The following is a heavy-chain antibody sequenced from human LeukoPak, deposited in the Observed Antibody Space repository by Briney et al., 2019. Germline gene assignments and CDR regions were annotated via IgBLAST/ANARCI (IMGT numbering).Heavy chain of an antibody. Sequence: GASVKVSCKVSGDTLTELSMHWVRQAPGKGFEWMGGFDPEDGETIYAQRLQGRVTMTTDTSTSTAYMELRSLRSDDTAVYYCARTSGWYKESSDYWGQGTLVTVSS. CDR1: GDTLTELS. CDR3: ARTSGWYKESSDY. D-gene: IGHD6-19*01. CDR2: FDPEDGET. J-gene: IGHJ4*02. V-gene: IGHV1-24*01.